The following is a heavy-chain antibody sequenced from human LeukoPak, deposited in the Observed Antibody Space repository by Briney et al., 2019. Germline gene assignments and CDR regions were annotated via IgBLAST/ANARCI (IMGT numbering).Heavy chain of an antibody. D-gene: IGHD3-22*01. CDR2: TYPGDSDT. V-gene: IGHV5-51*01. Sequence: GESLKISCQGSGYSFTSYWIGWVREMPGKGLEWMGITYPGDSDTRYSPSFQGQVTISADKSISTAYLQWSSLKASDTAMYFCAKSRSGYHFDYWGQGTLVTVSS. CDR3: AKSRSGYHFDY. J-gene: IGHJ4*02. CDR1: GYSFTSYW.